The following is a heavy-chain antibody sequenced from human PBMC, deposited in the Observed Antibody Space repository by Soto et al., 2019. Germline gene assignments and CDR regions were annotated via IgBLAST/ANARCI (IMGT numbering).Heavy chain of an antibody. Sequence: SETLSLTCTVSGGSISSYYWSWIRQPPGKGLEWIGYIYYSGSTNYNPSLKSRVTISVDTSKNQFSLKLSSVTAADTAVYYCARRVSRSGIAAAGTKVGVDYYYYYYMDVWGKGTTDTVSS. V-gene: IGHV4-59*08. CDR2: IYYSGST. CDR3: ARRVSRSGIAAAGTKVGVDYYYYYYMDV. CDR1: GGSISSYY. D-gene: IGHD6-13*01. J-gene: IGHJ6*03.